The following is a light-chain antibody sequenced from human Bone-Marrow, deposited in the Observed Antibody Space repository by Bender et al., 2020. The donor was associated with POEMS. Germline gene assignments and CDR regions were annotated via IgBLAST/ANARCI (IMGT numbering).Light chain of an antibody. V-gene: IGLV1-44*01. CDR1: SSNIGSNY. J-gene: IGLJ1*01. CDR3: ATWDDSLNAYV. CDR2: SIN. Sequence: QSVLTQPPSASETPGQSVTISCSGGSSNIGSNYVYWYVQFPGTAPKLLIYSINQRPSGVPDRISGSKSGTSASMAISGLQSEDEADYYCATWDDSLNAYVFGPGTTVTVL.